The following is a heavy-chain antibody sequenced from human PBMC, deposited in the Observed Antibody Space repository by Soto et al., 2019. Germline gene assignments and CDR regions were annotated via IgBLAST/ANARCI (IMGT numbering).Heavy chain of an antibody. Sequence: QVQLVQSGAEVKKPGSSVKVSCKASGGTFSSYAISWVRQAPGQGLEWMGGIIPIFGTANYAQKFQGRVTITADESTSTAYMELSGLRSEDTAVYYCARGGYPYYYYGMDVWGRGTTVTVSS. CDR1: GGTFSSYA. J-gene: IGHJ6*02. CDR3: ARGGYPYYYYGMDV. CDR2: IIPIFGTA. V-gene: IGHV1-69*12. D-gene: IGHD5-18*01.